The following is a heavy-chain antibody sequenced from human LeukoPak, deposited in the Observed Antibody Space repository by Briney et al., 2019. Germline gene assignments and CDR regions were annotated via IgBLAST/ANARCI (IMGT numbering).Heavy chain of an antibody. D-gene: IGHD6-13*01. CDR3: ARDIAAAGILPADY. V-gene: IGHV1-18*01. Sequence: GASVKVSCKASGYTFISYGISWVRQAPGQGLEWMGWISAYNGNTNYAQKLQGRVTMTTDTSTSTAYMELRSLRSDDTAVYYCARDIAAAGILPADYWGQGTLVTVSS. J-gene: IGHJ4*02. CDR1: GYTFISYG. CDR2: ISAYNGNT.